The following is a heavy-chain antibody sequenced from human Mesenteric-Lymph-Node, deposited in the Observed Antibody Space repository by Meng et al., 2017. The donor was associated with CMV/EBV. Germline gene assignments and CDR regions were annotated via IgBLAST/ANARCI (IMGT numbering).Heavy chain of an antibody. CDR1: GFTFSSYS. J-gene: IGHJ4*02. D-gene: IGHD3-10*01. V-gene: IGHV3-48*04. Sequence: GESLKISCAASGFTFSSYSMNWVRQAPGKGLEWVSYISSSSSTIYYADSVKGRFTISRDNAKNSLYLQMNSLRAEDTAVYYCARGITVVRLPPDYWGQGTLVTVSS. CDR3: ARGITVVRLPPDY. CDR2: ISSSSSTI.